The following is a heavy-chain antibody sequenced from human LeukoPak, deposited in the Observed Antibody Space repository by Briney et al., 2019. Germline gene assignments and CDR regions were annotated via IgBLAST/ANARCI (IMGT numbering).Heavy chain of an antibody. Sequence: GSSVKVSCKASGGTFSSYGISWVRQAPGHGLEWMGGIIPFFGRADYAQKLQGRVTMTTDTSTSTVYMELRSLRSDDTAVYYCAREACSGGSCYGDYWGQGTLVTVSS. CDR3: AREACSGGSCYGDY. J-gene: IGHJ4*02. D-gene: IGHD2-15*01. CDR2: IIPFFGRA. CDR1: GGTFSSYG. V-gene: IGHV1-69*05.